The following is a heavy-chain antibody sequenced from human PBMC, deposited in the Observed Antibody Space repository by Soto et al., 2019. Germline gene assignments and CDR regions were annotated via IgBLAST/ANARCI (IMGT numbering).Heavy chain of an antibody. CDR3: AKDPTGNIAAAASHFDY. D-gene: IGHD6-13*01. CDR1: GFTFSSYA. V-gene: IGHV3-23*01. J-gene: IGHJ4*02. Sequence: GGSLRLSCAASGFTFSSYAMSWVRQAPGKGLEWVSAISGSGGSTYYADSVKGRFTISRDNSKNTLYLQMNSLRAEDTAVYYCAKDPTGNIAAAASHFDYWGQGTLVTVSS. CDR2: ISGSGGST.